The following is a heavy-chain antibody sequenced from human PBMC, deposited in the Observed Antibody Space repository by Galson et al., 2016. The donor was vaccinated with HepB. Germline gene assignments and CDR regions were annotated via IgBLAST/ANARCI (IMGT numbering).Heavy chain of an antibody. V-gene: IGHV3-30-3*01. CDR2: ISYDGSNK. J-gene: IGHJ6*02. CDR1: GFTFSWYS. D-gene: IGHD5-24*01. CDR3: ARPREGCNSSYYYGMDV. Sequence: SLRLSCAASGFTFSWYSMHWVHQAPGKGLEWVALISYDGSNKYYADSVKGRFTISRDNSKNTLYLQMNNLRGEDTSVYYCARPREGCNSSYYYGMDVWGQGTTVTVSS.